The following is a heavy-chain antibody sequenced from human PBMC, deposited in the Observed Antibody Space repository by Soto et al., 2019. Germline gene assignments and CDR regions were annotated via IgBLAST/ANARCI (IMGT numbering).Heavy chain of an antibody. CDR2: ISYDGSNK. CDR1: GFTFSSYG. CDR3: AKDAPYYYDSSGYYGPFDY. V-gene: IGHV3-30*18. D-gene: IGHD3-22*01. Sequence: GGSLRVSCAASGFTFSSYGIHWVRQAPGKGLEWVALISYDGSNKYYADSVKGRFTISRDNSKNTLYLQMNSLRAEDTAMYYCAKDAPYYYDSSGYYGPFDYWGQGTLVTVSS. J-gene: IGHJ4*02.